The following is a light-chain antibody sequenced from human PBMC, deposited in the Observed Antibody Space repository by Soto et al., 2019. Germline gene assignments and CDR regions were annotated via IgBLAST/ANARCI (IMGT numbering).Light chain of an antibody. CDR1: QSVSSSY. CDR3: QQYGSSPFT. V-gene: IGKV3-20*01. CDR2: GAS. J-gene: IGKJ3*01. Sequence: EIVLTQSPGTLSLSPGERATLSCRASQSVSSSYLAWYQQKPGQAPRLLIYGASSRATGIPDRFSGSGSGTDLTLTIRRLEPEDFAVYYCQQYGSSPFTFGPGTKVDIK.